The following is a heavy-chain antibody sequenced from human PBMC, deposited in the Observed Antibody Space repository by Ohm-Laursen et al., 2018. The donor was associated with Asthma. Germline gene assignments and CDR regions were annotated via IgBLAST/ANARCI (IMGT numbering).Heavy chain of an antibody. CDR3: ARDSCSSTSCYAYYYGMDV. CDR2: ISAYNGNT. V-gene: IGHV1-18*01. Sequence: AASVKVSCKASGYTFTSYAIHWVRQAPGQGLEWMGWISAYNGNTNYAQKLQGRVTMTADTSTSTAYMELRSLRSDDTAVYYCARDSCSSTSCYAYYYGMDVWGQGTTVTVSS. CDR1: GYTFTSYA. J-gene: IGHJ6*02. D-gene: IGHD2-2*01.